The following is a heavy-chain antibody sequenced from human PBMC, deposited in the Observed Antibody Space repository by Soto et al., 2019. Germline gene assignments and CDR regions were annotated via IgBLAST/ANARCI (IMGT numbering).Heavy chain of an antibody. V-gene: IGHV1-69*13. J-gene: IGHJ4*02. CDR1: GYTFTGYY. Sequence: SVKVSCKASGYTFTGYYMHWVRQAPGQGLEWMGGIIPIFGTANYAQKFQGRVTITADESTSTAYMELSSLRSEDTAVYYCATGIAAALLDYWGQGTLVTVSS. CDR3: ATGIAAALLDY. CDR2: IIPIFGTA. D-gene: IGHD6-13*01.